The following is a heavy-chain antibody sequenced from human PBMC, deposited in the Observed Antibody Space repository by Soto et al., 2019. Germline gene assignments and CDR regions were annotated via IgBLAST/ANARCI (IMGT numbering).Heavy chain of an antibody. CDR1: VYTFNSYG. J-gene: IGHJ4*02. D-gene: IGHD3-10*01. CDR2: ISAYNGNT. CDR3: ARWQFDYFDY. Sequence: GAFVNVFRKACVYTFNSYGISGVRQAPGQGREWMGWISAYNGNTNYAQKLQGRVTMTTDTSTSTDYMELRSLRSDDTALYCCARWQFDYFDYWGQGTLVTVSS. V-gene: IGHV1-18*04.